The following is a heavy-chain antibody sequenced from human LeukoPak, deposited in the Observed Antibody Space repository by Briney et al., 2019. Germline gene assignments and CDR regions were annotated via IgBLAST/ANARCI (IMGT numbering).Heavy chain of an antibody. J-gene: IGHJ4*02. CDR2: IYSGGAT. V-gene: IGHV3-53*01. CDR3: AREYGSGTFD. CDR1: GLIVSNYF. Sequence: GGSLRLSCAASGLIVSNYFMTWVRQAPGKGLECVSVIYSGGATYYADSVKGRFTISRDNSKNTLYLQMNSLRAEDTAIYFCAREYGSGTFDWGQGTLVTVSS. D-gene: IGHD2-15*01.